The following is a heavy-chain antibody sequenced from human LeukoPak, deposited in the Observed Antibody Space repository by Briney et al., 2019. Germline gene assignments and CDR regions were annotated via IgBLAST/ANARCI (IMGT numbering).Heavy chain of an antibody. CDR3: TRDEFGYYDSGWGRDV. CDR2: IKSKTDGGTT. Sequence: GGSLGLSCEASGFTFSNAWMSWVRQAPGKGLEWVGRIKSKTDGGTTDYAAPVKGRFTISRDDSKNTLYLKMNSLKTEDTAVYYCTRDEFGYYDSGWGRDVGGKGTTVTVSS. CDR1: GFTFSNAW. V-gene: IGHV3-15*01. J-gene: IGHJ6*04. D-gene: IGHD3-22*01.